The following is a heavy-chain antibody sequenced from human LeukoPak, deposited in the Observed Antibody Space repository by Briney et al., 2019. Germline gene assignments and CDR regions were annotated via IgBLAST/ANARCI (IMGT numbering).Heavy chain of an antibody. CDR1: GGSISSTNW. V-gene: IGHV4-4*02. D-gene: IGHD6-13*01. J-gene: IGHJ4*02. CDR3: ARLRDTGAAAGYFDY. CDR2: IFHSGST. Sequence: KPSGTLSLTCSVSGGSISSTNWWTWVRQPPRKGLEWIGDIFHSGSTNYNPSLKSRVTISVDTSKNQFSLELSSVTAADTAVYYCARLRDTGAAAGYFDYWGQGTLATVSS.